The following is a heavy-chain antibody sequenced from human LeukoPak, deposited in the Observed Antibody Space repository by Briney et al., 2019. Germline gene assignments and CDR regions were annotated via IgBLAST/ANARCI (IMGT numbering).Heavy chain of an antibody. Sequence: GGSLRLSCAASGFTISNFKMNWVRQGPGKGLEWVSAISASGDNTYYADSVKGRFTISRDNSKNTLYLQMNSLRAEDTAVYYCAKREYGPWGQGTLVTVSS. CDR2: ISASGDNT. J-gene: IGHJ5*02. D-gene: IGHD4-17*01. CDR3: AKREYGP. V-gene: IGHV3-23*01. CDR1: GFTISNFK.